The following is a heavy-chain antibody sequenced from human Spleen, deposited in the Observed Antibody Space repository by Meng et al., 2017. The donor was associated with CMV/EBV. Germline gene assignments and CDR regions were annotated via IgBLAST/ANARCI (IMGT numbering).Heavy chain of an antibody. J-gene: IGHJ5*02. D-gene: IGHD6-13*01. CDR3: ARARQAAADTTWFDP. V-gene: IGHV1-46*01. Sequence: ASVKVSCKASGYTFISYYMHWVRQAPGQGLEWMGIINPSGGSTSYAQKFQGRVTMTRDTSTSTVYMELSSLRSEDTAVYYCARARQAAADTTWFDPWGRGTLVTVSS. CDR1: GYTFISYY. CDR2: INPSGGST.